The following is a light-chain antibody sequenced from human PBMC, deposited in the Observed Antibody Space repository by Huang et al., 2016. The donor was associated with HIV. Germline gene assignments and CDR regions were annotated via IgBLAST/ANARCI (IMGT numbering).Light chain of an antibody. CDR1: QSISSW. Sequence: DIQMTQSPSSVSASVGDRVTITCRASQSISSWLAWYQQKPGKSPNLLIYAGSILQSGGPSRFSGRGAVTDFTLTISSLQPEDFATYYCQQANSFPRVTFGPGTKVDIK. V-gene: IGKV1-12*01. CDR2: AGS. CDR3: QQANSFPRVT. J-gene: IGKJ3*01.